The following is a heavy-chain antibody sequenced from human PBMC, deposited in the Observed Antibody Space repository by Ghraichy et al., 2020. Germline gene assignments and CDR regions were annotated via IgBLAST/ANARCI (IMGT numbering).Heavy chain of an antibody. Sequence: GGSLRLSCAASGFTFSSYAMSWVRQAPGKGLEWVSAISGSGGSTYYADSVKGRFTISRDNSKNTLYLQMNSLRAEDTAVYYCASLDIVVVPAAPGGYNWFDPWGQGTLVTVSS. D-gene: IGHD2-2*03. CDR1: GFTFSSYA. CDR2: ISGSGGST. CDR3: ASLDIVVVPAAPGGYNWFDP. J-gene: IGHJ5*02. V-gene: IGHV3-23*01.